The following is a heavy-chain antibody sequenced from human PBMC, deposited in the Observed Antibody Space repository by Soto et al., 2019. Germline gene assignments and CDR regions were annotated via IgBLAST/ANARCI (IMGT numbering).Heavy chain of an antibody. V-gene: IGHV4-59*01. CDR3: ARALARVKTRFDP. D-gene: IGHD4-17*01. J-gene: IGHJ5*02. Sequence: SETLSLTCTVSGGSISSYYWSWIRQPPGKGLEWIGYIYYSGSTNYNPSLKSRVTISVDTSKNQCSLKLSSVTAADTAVYYCARALARVKTRFDPWGQGTLVTVSS. CDR1: GGSISSYY. CDR2: IYYSGST.